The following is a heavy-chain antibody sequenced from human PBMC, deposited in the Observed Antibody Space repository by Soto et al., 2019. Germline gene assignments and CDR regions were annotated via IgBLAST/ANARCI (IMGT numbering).Heavy chain of an antibody. J-gene: IGHJ3*01. CDR3: ALRSRSSTWYTGAFDV. CDR1: GFSLSTTGVG. D-gene: IGHD6-13*01. CDR2: IYWNDDK. Sequence: SGPTLVNPTQTLTLTCTFSGFSLSTTGVGVGWIRQPPGKAPEWLALIYWNDDKRYNPSLKSRLTITKDSSKNLVFLTMTNIDPVDTATYYCALRSRSSTWYTGAFDVWGQGTLVTVSS. V-gene: IGHV2-5*01.